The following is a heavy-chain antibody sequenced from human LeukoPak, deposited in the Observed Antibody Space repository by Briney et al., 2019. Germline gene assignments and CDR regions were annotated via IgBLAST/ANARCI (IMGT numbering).Heavy chain of an antibody. J-gene: IGHJ4*02. Sequence: ASVKVSCKVSGYTLTELSMHWVRQASGKGLEWVGRIRSKANSYATAYGASVKGRFTISRDDSKNTAYLQMNSLKTEDTAVYYCTRHVPNSGYANFDYWGQGTLVTVSS. V-gene: IGHV3-73*01. D-gene: IGHD5-12*01. CDR1: GYTLTELS. CDR2: IRSKANSYAT. CDR3: TRHVPNSGYANFDY.